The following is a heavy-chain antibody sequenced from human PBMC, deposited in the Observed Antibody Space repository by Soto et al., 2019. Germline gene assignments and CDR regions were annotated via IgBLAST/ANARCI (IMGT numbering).Heavy chain of an antibody. CDR1: GYTFTRYG. J-gene: IGHJ4*02. D-gene: IGHD3-9*01. CDR2: ISAYNGNT. Sequence: QVQLVQSGAEVKKPGASVKVSCKASGYTFTRYGISWVRQAPGQGLEWMGWISAYNGNTNYAQKLQGRLTMTTDTSTSTAYMELRSLRSDDTAVYYCARAPPVLRDFDWLLITDYWGQGTMVTVSS. CDR3: ARAPPVLRDFDWLLITDY. V-gene: IGHV1-18*01.